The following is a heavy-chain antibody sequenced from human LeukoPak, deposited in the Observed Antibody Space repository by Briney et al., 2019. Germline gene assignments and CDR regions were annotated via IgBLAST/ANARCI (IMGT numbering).Heavy chain of an antibody. V-gene: IGHV1-24*01. CDR1: GYTLTELS. J-gene: IGHJ4*02. Sequence: GAPVKVSCRVSGYTLTELSMHWVRQAPGKGLEWMGGFDPEDGETIYAQKFQGRVTMTEDTSTDTAYMELSSLRSEDTAVYYCATVRYSSGWPSGPFDYWGQGTLVTVSS. D-gene: IGHD6-19*01. CDR2: FDPEDGET. CDR3: ATVRYSSGWPSGPFDY.